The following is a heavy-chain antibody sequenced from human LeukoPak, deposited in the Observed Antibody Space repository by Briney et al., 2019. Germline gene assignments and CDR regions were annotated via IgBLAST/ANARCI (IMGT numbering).Heavy chain of an antibody. CDR2: ISAYNGNT. D-gene: IGHD3-3*01. V-gene: IGHV1-18*01. CDR1: GYTFTSYG. CDR3: ARDRQFLEWLLSNWYFDL. Sequence: ASMKVSCKASGYTFTSYGISWVRQAPGQGLEWMGWISAYNGNTNYAQKLQGRVTMTTDTSTSTAYMELRSLRSDDTAVYYCARDRQFLEWLLSNWYFDLWGRGTLVTVSS. J-gene: IGHJ2*01.